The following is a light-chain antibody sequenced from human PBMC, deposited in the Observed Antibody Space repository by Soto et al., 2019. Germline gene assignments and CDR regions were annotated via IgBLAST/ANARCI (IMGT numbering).Light chain of an antibody. J-gene: IGKJ4*01. CDR3: QQADSFPLS. CDR1: QSIYKW. Sequence: DIQMTQSPSSVSASIGDRVTISCRASQSIYKWLVWYQQKPGKAPKLLIYAASSLQSGVPSRFSGSGYGTEFTLTISSLQPEEFATYYCQQADSFPLSFGGGTKVEI. CDR2: AAS. V-gene: IGKV1-12*01.